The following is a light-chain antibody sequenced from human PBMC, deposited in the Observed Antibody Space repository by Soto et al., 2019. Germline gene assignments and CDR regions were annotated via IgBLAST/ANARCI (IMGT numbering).Light chain of an antibody. CDR3: QQYGSSPPT. CDR2: GAS. J-gene: IGKJ1*01. Sequence: EVVLAQSPGTLSLSPGERATLSCRASQSISNSLAWYQQRPGQAPRLLIYGASNRAAGIPDKFSGSGSGTDFTLIINRLEPEDFAVYSCQQYGSSPPTFGQGTRWIS. CDR1: QSISNS. V-gene: IGKV3-20*01.